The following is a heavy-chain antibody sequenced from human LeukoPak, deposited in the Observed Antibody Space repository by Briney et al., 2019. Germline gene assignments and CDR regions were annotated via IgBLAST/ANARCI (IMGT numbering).Heavy chain of an antibody. Sequence: PSETLSLTCTVSGGSTSSYYWSWIRQPPGKGLEWIGYIYYSGSTNYNPSLKSRVTISVDTSKNQFSLKLSSVTAADTAVYYCARGPYYYDSSGYFVRGYGMDVWGQGTTVTVSS. CDR2: IYYSGST. J-gene: IGHJ6*02. CDR1: GGSTSSYY. D-gene: IGHD3-22*01. V-gene: IGHV4-59*01. CDR3: ARGPYYYDSSGYFVRGYGMDV.